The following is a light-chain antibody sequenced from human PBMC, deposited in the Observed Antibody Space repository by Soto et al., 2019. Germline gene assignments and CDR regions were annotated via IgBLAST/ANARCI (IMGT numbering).Light chain of an antibody. CDR2: DAS. CDR1: QTVGTC. Sequence: DIELTQSPATLSSSPGDGATISCRASQTVGTCLAWHQQKPGQAPRLLIFDASTMDNGIPARFSGSGSGTEFTLTIRSLQPEDSAIYYCQQGNSCGLTFGPGTTLVVK. CDR3: QQGNSCGLT. J-gene: IGKJ3*01. V-gene: IGKV3-11*01.